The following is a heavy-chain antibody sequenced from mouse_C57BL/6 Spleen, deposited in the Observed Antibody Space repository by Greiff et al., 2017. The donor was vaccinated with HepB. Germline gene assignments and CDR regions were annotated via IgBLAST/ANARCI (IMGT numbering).Heavy chain of an antibody. Sequence: EVKLMESGGGLVKPGGSLKLSCAASGFTFSDYGMHWVRQAPEKGLEWVAYISSGSSTIYYADTVKGRFTISRDNAKNTLFLQMTSLRSEDTAMYYCARSITTVVATDWGQGTTLTVSS. CDR3: ARSITTVVATD. CDR1: GFTFSDYG. CDR2: ISSGSSTI. D-gene: IGHD1-1*01. V-gene: IGHV5-17*01. J-gene: IGHJ2*01.